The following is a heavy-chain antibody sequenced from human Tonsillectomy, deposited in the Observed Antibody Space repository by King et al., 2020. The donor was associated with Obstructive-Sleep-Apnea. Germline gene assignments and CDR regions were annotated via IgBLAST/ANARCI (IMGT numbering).Heavy chain of an antibody. CDR3: ARVYIAAAGHTLDY. V-gene: IGHV3-21*01. D-gene: IGHD6-13*01. J-gene: IGHJ4*02. CDR1: GFTFSSYS. CDR2: ISRISTYI. Sequence: VQLVESGGGLVKPGGSLRLSCAASGFTFSSYSMNWVRQASGKGLEWVSSISRISTYIKYADSVKGRFTISRDNAKNSLYLQMNSLRAGDTAVYYCARVYIAAAGHTLDYWGQGTLVTVSS.